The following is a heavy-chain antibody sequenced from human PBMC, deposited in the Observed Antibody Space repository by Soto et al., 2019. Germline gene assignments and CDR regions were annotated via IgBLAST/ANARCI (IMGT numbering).Heavy chain of an antibody. CDR3: ARELGNCSGGSCYYGAFDI. V-gene: IGHV4-31*03. CDR1: GASISSGGYF. CDR2: IYYSGRT. Sequence: SETLSLTCTVSGASISSGGYFWSWIRQHPGKGLEWIGSIYYSGRTSYNPSLKSRLTISVDTSKSQFSLRLSSVTAADTAVYYCARELGNCSGGSCYYGAFDIWGQGTMVTVSS. J-gene: IGHJ3*02. D-gene: IGHD2-15*01.